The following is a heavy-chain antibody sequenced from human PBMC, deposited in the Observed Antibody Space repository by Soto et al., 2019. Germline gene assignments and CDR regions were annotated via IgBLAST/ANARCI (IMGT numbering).Heavy chain of an antibody. CDR3: AREGRGSDSRDAFDI. CDR2: INPSGGST. D-gene: IGHD1-26*01. J-gene: IGHJ3*02. Sequence: QVQLVQSGAEVKKPGASVKVSCKASGYTFTSYYMHWVRQAPGQGLEWMGIINPSGGSTSYAQKFQGRVTMTRDTSTSTVYMELSSLRSEDTAVYYCAREGRGSDSRDAFDIWGQGTLVTVSS. V-gene: IGHV1-46*01. CDR1: GYTFTSYY.